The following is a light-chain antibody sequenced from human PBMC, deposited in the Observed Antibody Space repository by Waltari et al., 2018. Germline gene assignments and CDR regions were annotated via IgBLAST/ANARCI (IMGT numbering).Light chain of an antibody. Sequence: QSVLTQPPSVSGAPGQRVTISCPGSSPNIGAGLDVHWYQQIPGTAPKLLNHGNDHRPSGVPDRFSGSKSGTSASLAITGLQAEDEADYYCQSYDSSLTGYVFGTGTKVTVL. J-gene: IGLJ1*01. V-gene: IGLV1-40*01. CDR1: SPNIGAGLD. CDR2: GND. CDR3: QSYDSSLTGYV.